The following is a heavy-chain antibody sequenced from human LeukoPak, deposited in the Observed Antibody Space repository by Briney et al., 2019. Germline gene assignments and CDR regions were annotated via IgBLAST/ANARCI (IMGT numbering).Heavy chain of an antibody. V-gene: IGHV1-69*13. CDR1: GYTFTGYY. CDR3: ARGDYYGSGTYLYYFDY. CDR2: IIPIFGTA. Sequence: SVKVSCKASGYTFTGYYMHWVRQAPGQGLEWMGGIIPIFGTANYAQKFQGGVTITADESTSTAYMELSSLRSEDTALYYCARGDYYGSGTYLYYFDYWGQGTLVTVSS. J-gene: IGHJ4*02. D-gene: IGHD3-10*01.